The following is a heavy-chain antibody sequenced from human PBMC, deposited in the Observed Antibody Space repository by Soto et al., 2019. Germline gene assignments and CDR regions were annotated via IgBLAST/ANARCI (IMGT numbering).Heavy chain of an antibody. CDR2: ISAFNGNT. CDR1: DHTFTSYS. D-gene: IGHD2-15*01. Sequence: GASVKVSCMTSDHTFTSYSINWVRQAPGQGLEWMGWISAFNGNTNYAQKVQGRVSMTTDTSTSTAYMELRSLRSDDTAVYYCARLLGYCSGGSCEEFDYWGQGTLVTVSS. CDR3: ARLLGYCSGGSCEEFDY. V-gene: IGHV1-18*01. J-gene: IGHJ4*02.